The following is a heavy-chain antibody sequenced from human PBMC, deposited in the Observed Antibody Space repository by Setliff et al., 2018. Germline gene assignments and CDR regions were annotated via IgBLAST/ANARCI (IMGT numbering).Heavy chain of an antibody. CDR2: ISYDGSNK. V-gene: IGHV3-30*03. D-gene: IGHD3-10*01. CDR1: GFTFSSYS. CDR3: ARGIWFGDSDYYMDV. J-gene: IGHJ6*03. Sequence: GSLRLSCAASGFTFSSYSMNWVRQAPGKGLEWVAVISYDGSNKYYADSVKGRFTISRDNSKNTLYLQMNSLRAEDTAVYYCARGIWFGDSDYYMDVWGKGTTVTVSS.